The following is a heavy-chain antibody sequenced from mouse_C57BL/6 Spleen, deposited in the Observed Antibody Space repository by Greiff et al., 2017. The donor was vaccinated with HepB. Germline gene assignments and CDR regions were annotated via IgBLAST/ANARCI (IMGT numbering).Heavy chain of an antibody. J-gene: IGHJ2*01. CDR2: IYPGDGDT. CDR3: ARYDYYGSSPFDY. D-gene: IGHD1-1*01. CDR1: GYAFSSSW. Sequence: VQLQQSGPELVKPGASVKISCKASGYAFSSSWMNWVKQRPGKGLEWIGRIYPGDGDTNYNGKFKGKATLTADKSSSTAYMQLSSLTSEDSAVYFCARYDYYGSSPFDYWGQGTTLTVSS. V-gene: IGHV1-82*01.